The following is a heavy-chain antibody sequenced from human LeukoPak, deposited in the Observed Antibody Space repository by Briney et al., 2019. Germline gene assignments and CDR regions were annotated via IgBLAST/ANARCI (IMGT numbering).Heavy chain of an antibody. V-gene: IGHV3-23*01. D-gene: IGHD5-18*01. CDR1: GFTFSGYA. Sequence: GGSLRLSCAASGFTFSGYAMSWVRQAPGKGLEWVSAVSGSGTRTYYADSVKGRFTISRDNSKSTLYLQMSSLRAEDTAVYFCAEEGRNSYGEDWGQGTLVTVSS. J-gene: IGHJ4*02. CDR3: AEEGRNSYGED. CDR2: VSGSGTRT.